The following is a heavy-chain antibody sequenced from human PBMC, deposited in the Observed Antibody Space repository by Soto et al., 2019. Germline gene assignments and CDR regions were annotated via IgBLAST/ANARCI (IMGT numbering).Heavy chain of an antibody. Sequence: EVQLVESGGGLVKPGGSPRLSCAASGFTFSDYSMLWVRQAPGKGLEWLAFIGNSNNPTFYADSVRGRFTISRDNPKNSVYLQMNSLREEDTAVYFCAREEGYCNGGPCYRGAFDFWGQGTIVTVSP. CDR1: GFTFSDYS. CDR2: IGNSNNPT. V-gene: IGHV3-21*02. J-gene: IGHJ3*01. CDR3: AREEGYCNGGPCYRGAFDF. D-gene: IGHD2-15*01.